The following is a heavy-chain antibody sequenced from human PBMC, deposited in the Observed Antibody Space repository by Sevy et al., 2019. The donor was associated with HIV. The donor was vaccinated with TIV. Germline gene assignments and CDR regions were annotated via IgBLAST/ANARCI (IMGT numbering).Heavy chain of an antibody. V-gene: IGHV3-21*01. CDR2: ISSSFDI. D-gene: IGHD3-22*01. Sequence: GGSLRLSCAASGFTFSVYSMNWVRQAPGKGLEWVSSISSSFDINYADSLKGRITVSIDNAKNELYLQMNSLRADDTAVYYCVQEIGAENHVWGQGTTVTVSS. CDR1: GFTFSVYS. CDR3: VQEIGAENHV. J-gene: IGHJ6*02.